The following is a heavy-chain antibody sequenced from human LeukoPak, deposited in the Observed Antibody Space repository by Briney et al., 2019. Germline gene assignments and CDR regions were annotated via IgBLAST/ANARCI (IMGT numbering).Heavy chain of an antibody. J-gene: IGHJ5*02. CDR2: IYYSGST. D-gene: IGHD1-26*01. Sequence: SETLSLTCTVSGGSISSGDYYWSWIRQPPGKGLEWIGHIYYSGSTYYNPSLKSRVTISVDTSKNQFSLKLSSVTAADTAVYYCASEPVGATPNWFDPWGQGTLVTVSS. CDR3: ASEPVGATPNWFDP. V-gene: IGHV4-30-4*08. CDR1: GGSISSGDYY.